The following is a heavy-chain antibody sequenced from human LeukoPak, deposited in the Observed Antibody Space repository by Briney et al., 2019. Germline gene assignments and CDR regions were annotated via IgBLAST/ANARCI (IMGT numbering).Heavy chain of an antibody. CDR3: ATTLTRDSSGSYGALDY. J-gene: IGHJ4*02. V-gene: IGHV3-21*01. CDR2: ISSISDYI. Sequence: GGSLRLSCAASGFTFSSYAMSWVRQAPGKGLEWVSSISSISDYIYYADSVKGRFTISRDNAKNSLYLQMNSPRVEDTAVYYCATTLTRDSSGSYGALDYWGQGTLVTVSS. CDR1: GFTFSSYA. D-gene: IGHD6-19*01.